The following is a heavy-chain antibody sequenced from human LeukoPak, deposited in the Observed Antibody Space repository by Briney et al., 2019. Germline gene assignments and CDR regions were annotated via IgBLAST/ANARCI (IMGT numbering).Heavy chain of an antibody. Sequence: GGSLRLSCAASGFTFSNAWMSWVRQAPGKGLKWVGRIQSNADGGTTVYTAPVKDRFTISRDDSRETLYLHMHRLKTEDTGVYYCTMGDAGLARKYWGQGTRVTVS. CDR2: IQSNADGGTT. J-gene: IGHJ4*02. V-gene: IGHV3-15*01. D-gene: IGHD3-16*01. CDR3: TMGDAGLARKY. CDR1: GFTFSNAW.